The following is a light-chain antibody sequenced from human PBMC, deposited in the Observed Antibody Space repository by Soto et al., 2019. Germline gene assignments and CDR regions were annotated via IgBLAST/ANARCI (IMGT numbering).Light chain of an antibody. V-gene: IGKV3-11*01. CDR3: RQRSKWPIT. CDR1: QSVRSY. CDR2: DAS. J-gene: IGKJ5*01. Sequence: EIVQTPSPATLSFSPRARAALSCMASQSVRSYLALYQQKPGQAPRLLIYDASNRATGIPARFSGSGSGTDFTLTISSLEPEDFAVYYCRQRSKWPITFGQGTRLEI.